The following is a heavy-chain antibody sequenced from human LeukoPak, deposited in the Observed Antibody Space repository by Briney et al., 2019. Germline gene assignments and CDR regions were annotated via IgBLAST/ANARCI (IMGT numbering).Heavy chain of an antibody. D-gene: IGHD5-18*01. CDR2: IYYSGTS. Sequence: PSQTLSLTCTVSGGSISSSGYYWSWIRQHPGKGLEWIGYIYYSGTSFYNPSLKSRATISVDKSKNQFSLKLTSVTAADTAVYYCARDQGYSYGYFDFWGQGTLVTVSS. J-gene: IGHJ4*02. CDR3: ARDQGYSYGYFDF. V-gene: IGHV4-31*03. CDR1: GGSISSSGYY.